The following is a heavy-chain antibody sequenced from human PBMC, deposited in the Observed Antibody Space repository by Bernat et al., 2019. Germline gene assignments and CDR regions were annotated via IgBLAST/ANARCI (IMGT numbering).Heavy chain of an antibody. CDR3: ARDPTNTARPHYYYYMDV. CDR1: GYTFTSYY. Sequence: QVQLVQSGAEVKKPGASVKVSCKASGYTFTSYYMHWVRQAPGQGLEWMGIINPSGGSTSYAQKFQGRVNMTRDTSTSTVYMELSSLRSEDTAVYYCARDPTNTARPHYYYYMDVWGKGTTVTVSS. V-gene: IGHV1-46*01. J-gene: IGHJ6*03. CDR2: INPSGGST. D-gene: IGHD5-18*01.